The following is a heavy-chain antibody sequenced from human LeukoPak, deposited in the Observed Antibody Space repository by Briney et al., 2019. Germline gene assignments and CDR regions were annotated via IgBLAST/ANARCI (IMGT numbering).Heavy chain of an antibody. D-gene: IGHD4-17*01. CDR2: INHSGST. CDR3: ARGGGGMTTVTTRGQRAFDI. CDR1: GGSFSGYY. Sequence: PSETQSLTCAVYGGSFSGYYWSWIRQPPGRGLEWIGEINHSGSTNYNPSLKSRVTISVDSSKNQFSLKLSSVTAADTAVYYCARGGGGMTTVTTRGQRAFDIWGQGTMVTVSS. V-gene: IGHV4-34*01. J-gene: IGHJ3*02.